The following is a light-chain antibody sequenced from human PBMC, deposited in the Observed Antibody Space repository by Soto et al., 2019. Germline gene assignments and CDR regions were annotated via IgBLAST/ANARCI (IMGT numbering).Light chain of an antibody. Sequence: QSALTQPASVSGSPGQSITISCTGTSGDIGSYNRVSWYQQHPGKAPKLIIYEVTDWPSGVSNRFSGSKSGNTASLTISGLQAEDEAEYYCSSYTNINTRACVFGTGTKV. CDR1: SGDIGSYNR. CDR3: SSYTNINTRACV. V-gene: IGLV2-14*01. J-gene: IGLJ1*01. CDR2: EVT.